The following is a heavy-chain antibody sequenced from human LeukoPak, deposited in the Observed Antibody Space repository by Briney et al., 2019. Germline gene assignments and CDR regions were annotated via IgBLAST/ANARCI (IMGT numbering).Heavy chain of an antibody. Sequence: GGSLRLSCAASGFTFNTYTMNWVRQAPGKGLEWVSYISGSSGIIDYADSVRGRFTISRDNAKNSLYLQMNSLRAEDTAVYYCAKGSSGYYSWGQGTLVTVSS. D-gene: IGHD3-22*01. CDR2: ISGSSGII. J-gene: IGHJ4*02. CDR1: GFTFNTYT. CDR3: AKGSSGYYS. V-gene: IGHV3-48*01.